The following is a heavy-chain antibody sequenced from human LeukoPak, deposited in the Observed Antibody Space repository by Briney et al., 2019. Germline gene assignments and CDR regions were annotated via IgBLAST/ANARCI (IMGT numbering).Heavy chain of an antibody. D-gene: IGHD5-18*01. CDR1: GYTFTGYY. CDR3: ARGDAAWSAYYFDY. V-gene: IGHV1-2*02. J-gene: IGHJ4*02. CDR2: INPNSGGT. Sequence: ASVKVSCKASGYTFTGYYMHWVRQAPGQGLEWMGWINPNSGGTNYAQKFQGRVTMTRDTSISTAYMELSRLRSDDTAVYYCARGDAAWSAYYFDYWGQGTLVTVSS.